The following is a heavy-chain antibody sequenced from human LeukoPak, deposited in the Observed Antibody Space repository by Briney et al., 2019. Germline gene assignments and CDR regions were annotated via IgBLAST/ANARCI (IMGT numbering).Heavy chain of an antibody. CDR3: AREYCSGGRCQYYFDY. D-gene: IGHD2-15*01. Sequence: PGGSLRLSCAASGFTFSSYAMHWVRQAPGKGLEYVSGISSDGGSPFHVNSVKGRFTISSDNSKETLYLQMGSLRAEDMAVYYCAREYCSGGRCQYYFDYWGQGTLVTVSS. CDR1: GFTFSSYA. V-gene: IGHV3-64*01. J-gene: IGHJ4*02. CDR2: ISSDGGSP.